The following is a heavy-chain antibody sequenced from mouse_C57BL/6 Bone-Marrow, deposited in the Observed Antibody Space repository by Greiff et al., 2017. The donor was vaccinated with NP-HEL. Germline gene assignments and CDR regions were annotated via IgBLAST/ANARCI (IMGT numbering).Heavy chain of an antibody. CDR3: ARKERGPYYYAMDY. V-gene: IGHV1-4*01. CDR1: GYTFTSYT. CDR2: INPSSGYT. Sequence: QVQLKESGAELARPGASVKMSCKASGYTFTSYTMHWVKQRPGQGLEWIGYINPSSGYTKYNQKFKDKATLTADKSSSTAYMQLSSLTSEDSAVYYCARKERGPYYYAMDYGGQGTSVTVSS. J-gene: IGHJ4*01.